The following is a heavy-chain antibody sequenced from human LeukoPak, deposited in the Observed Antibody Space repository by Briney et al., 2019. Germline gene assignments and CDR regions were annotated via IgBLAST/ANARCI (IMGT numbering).Heavy chain of an antibody. V-gene: IGHV3-66*02. J-gene: IGHJ6*03. D-gene: IGHD4-23*01. CDR3: ARDADYGGKGYYYYYYMDV. Sequence: GWSLRLSCAASGFTVSSNYMSWVRQAPGTGLEWVSVIYSGGSTYYADSVKGRFTISRDNSKNTLYLQMNSLRAEDTAVYYCARDADYGGKGYYYYYYMDVWGKGTTVTVSS. CDR2: IYSGGST. CDR1: GFTVSSNY.